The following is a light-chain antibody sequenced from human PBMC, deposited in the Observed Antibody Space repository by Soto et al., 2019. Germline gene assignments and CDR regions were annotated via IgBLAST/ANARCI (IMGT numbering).Light chain of an antibody. CDR2: DAS. J-gene: IGKJ1*01. CDR3: QPYDKLRWT. V-gene: IGKV1-33*01. CDR1: QDISNY. Sequence: DLQMTQSPSSLSASVGDRVTITCQASQDISNYLNWYQQKPGKATKLLIYDASNMETGIPSRFRVSGTVTNFTFTISIRQPDNIATYYCQPYDKLRWTFGQGTKGKIK.